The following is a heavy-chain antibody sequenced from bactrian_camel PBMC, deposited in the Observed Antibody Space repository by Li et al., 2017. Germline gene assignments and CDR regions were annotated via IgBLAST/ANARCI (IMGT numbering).Heavy chain of an antibody. CDR1: GYSDSDYSKSV. Sequence: PLVESGGGSVQAGGSLTLSCAASGYSDSDYSKSVCMAWFRQAPGKEREVVATIRSTGSTTYTPSVKDQFVISKDNAKKTLYLQMNSLKPENTAMYYCASNTFTVPGSYCSTRPTQYNYWGQGTQVTVS. V-gene: IGHV3S53*01. J-gene: IGHJ4*01. CDR2: IRSTGST. CDR3: ASNTFTVPGSYCSTRPTQYNY. D-gene: IGHD2*01.